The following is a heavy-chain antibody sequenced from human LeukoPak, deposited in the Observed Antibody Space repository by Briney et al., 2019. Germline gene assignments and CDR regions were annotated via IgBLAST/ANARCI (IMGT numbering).Heavy chain of an antibody. V-gene: IGHV4-59*08. CDR1: GGSISSYY. J-gene: IGHJ5*02. CDR3: ARHSHGGNSNWFDP. CDR2: IYYSGST. D-gene: IGHD4-23*01. Sequence: PSETLSLTCTVSGGSISSYYWIWIRQPPGAGLEWIGYIYYSGSTNYNPSLKSRVTISVDTSKNQFSLKLSSVTAADTAVYYCARHSHGGNSNWFDPWGQGTLVTVSS.